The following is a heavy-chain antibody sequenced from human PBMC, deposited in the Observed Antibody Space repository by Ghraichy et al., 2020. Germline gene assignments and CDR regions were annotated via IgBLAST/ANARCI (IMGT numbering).Heavy chain of an antibody. CDR3: ARGDIVVVPAAIPYGMDV. Sequence: SETLSLTCAVYGGSFSGYYSSWIRQPPGKGLEWIGEINHSGSTNYNPSLKSRVTISVDTSKNQFSLKLSSVTAADTAVYYCARGDIVVVPAAIPYGMDVWGQGTTVTVSS. CDR2: INHSGST. V-gene: IGHV4-34*01. D-gene: IGHD2-2*01. CDR1: GGSFSGYY. J-gene: IGHJ6*02.